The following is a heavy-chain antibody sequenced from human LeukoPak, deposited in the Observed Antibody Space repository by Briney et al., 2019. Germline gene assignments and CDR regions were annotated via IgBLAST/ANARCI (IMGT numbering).Heavy chain of an antibody. Sequence: GESLKISCKGSGYSFTTHWFGWVRQMPGKGLEWLGIIYPGDSDTRYSPSFQGQVTTSADKSISTACLQWGSLKASDTAMYYCERPRAGYSSGHYFDDWGQGTLVTVSS. V-gene: IGHV5-51*01. D-gene: IGHD6-19*01. CDR3: ERPRAGYSSGHYFDD. CDR2: IYPGDSDT. J-gene: IGHJ4*01. CDR1: GYSFTTHW.